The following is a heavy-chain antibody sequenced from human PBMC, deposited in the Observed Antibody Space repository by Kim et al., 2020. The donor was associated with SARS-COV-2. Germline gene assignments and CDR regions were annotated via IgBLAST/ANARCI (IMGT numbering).Heavy chain of an antibody. CDR3: ARDFDWNIDY. CDR2: ISSGGDIM. J-gene: IGHJ4*02. V-gene: IGHV3-48*02. Sequence: GGSLRLSCAAFGFSFNRYSLNWVRQSPGKGPEWMSYISSGGDIMKSADSVKGRVTISRDNVKNSLYLQMNSLRDEDTAVYYCARDFDWNIDYWGQGTLVTVSS. D-gene: IGHD3-9*01. CDR1: GFSFNRYS.